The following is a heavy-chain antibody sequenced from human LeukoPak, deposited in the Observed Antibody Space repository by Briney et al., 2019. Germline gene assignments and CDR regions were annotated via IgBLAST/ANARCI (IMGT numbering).Heavy chain of an antibody. J-gene: IGHJ4*02. CDR3: ARLCWGTQPAGFDS. CDR1: GFTFSTYW. Sequence: PGGALRLSCSASGFTFSTYWMSWVRQAPGKGLEWVANMRRNGNEIYYLDAVRGRFAISRGNAKNSLYLQMNSLRAQDTAVYYCARLCWGTQPAGFDSWGPGTLVTVSS. V-gene: IGHV3-7*01. CDR2: MRRNGNEI. D-gene: IGHD3-10*02.